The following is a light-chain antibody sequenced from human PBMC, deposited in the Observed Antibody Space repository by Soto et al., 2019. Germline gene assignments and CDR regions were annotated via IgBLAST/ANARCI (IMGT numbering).Light chain of an antibody. CDR2: GAS. CDR3: QQYNNWPLT. CDR1: QSVSSY. V-gene: IGKV3-15*01. Sequence: EIVFRQSPATLSLSPGERATLSCRASQSVSSYLAWYQQKPGQAPRLLIYGASTRATGIPARFSGSGSGTEFTLTISSLQSEDFAVYYCQQYNNWPLTFGGGTKVDIK. J-gene: IGKJ4*01.